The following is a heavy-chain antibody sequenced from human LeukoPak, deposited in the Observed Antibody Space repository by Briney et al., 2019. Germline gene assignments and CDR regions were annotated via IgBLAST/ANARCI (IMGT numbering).Heavy chain of an antibody. CDR3: ARGLPYYYDSGSYYFDY. CDR2: IYYSGST. CDR1: GGSISSGDYY. V-gene: IGHV4-30-4*01. D-gene: IGHD3-10*01. J-gene: IGHJ4*02. Sequence: PSETLSLTCTVSGGSISSGDYYWTWIRQPPGKGLEWIGDIYYSGSTYYNSSLNSRVFMSTDTSKNQFSLNLASVTAADTAVYYCARGLPYYYDSGSYYFDYWGQGTLVTVSS.